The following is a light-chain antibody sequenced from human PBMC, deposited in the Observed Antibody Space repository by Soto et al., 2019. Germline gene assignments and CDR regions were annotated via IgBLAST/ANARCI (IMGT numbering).Light chain of an antibody. CDR3: NSYTSTYPSV. V-gene: IGLV2-14*01. CDR2: EVN. Sequence: QSALTQAASVSGSPGQSITISCTGTSSDVGGYNYVSWYQQHPGKAPKLMIYEVNNRPSEVSNRFSGSKSGNTASLTISGLQPEDEADYYCNSYTSTYPSVLGTGTKVTVL. J-gene: IGLJ1*01. CDR1: SSDVGGYNY.